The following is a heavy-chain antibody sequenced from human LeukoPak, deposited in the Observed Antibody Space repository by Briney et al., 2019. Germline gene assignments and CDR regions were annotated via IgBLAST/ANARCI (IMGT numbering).Heavy chain of an antibody. J-gene: IGHJ4*02. CDR3: ARGMGRTMVRGVLY. V-gene: IGHV1-2*02. D-gene: IGHD3-10*01. CDR2: INPNSGGT. CDR1: GYTFTGYY. Sequence: ASVKVSCKASGYTFTGYYMHWVRQAPGQGLEWMGWINPNSGGTNYAQKFQGRVTMTRDTSISTAYMELSRLRSDDTAVYYCARGMGRTMVRGVLYWGQGTLVTVSS.